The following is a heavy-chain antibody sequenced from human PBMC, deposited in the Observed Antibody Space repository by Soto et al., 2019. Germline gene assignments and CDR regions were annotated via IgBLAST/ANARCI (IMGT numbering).Heavy chain of an antibody. CDR3: ATGRISRGLDV. J-gene: IGHJ6*02. CDR1: GGTISSYY. V-gene: IGHV4-59*12. Sequence: KHSETLSLTCSVSGGTISSYYWSWIRQPPGKGLEWIGYIYSRGTTSYNPSLKSRATILVDTSKNQFSLRLTSVTATDTAVYYCATGRISRGLDVWGQGTTVTVSS. CDR2: IYSRGTT.